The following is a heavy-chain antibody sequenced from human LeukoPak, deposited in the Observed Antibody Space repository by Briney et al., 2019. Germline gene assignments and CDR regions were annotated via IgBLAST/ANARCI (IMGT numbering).Heavy chain of an antibody. Sequence: GASVKVSCKASGYTSTSYYMHWVRQAPGQGLEWMGIINPSGGSTSYAQKFQGRVTMTRDTSTSTVYMELSSLRSEDTAVYYCARDGTSYYYGSGSPHYYGMDVWGKGTTVTVSS. D-gene: IGHD3-10*01. J-gene: IGHJ6*04. CDR3: ARDGTSYYYGSGSPHYYGMDV. CDR2: INPSGGST. CDR1: GYTSTSYY. V-gene: IGHV1-46*01.